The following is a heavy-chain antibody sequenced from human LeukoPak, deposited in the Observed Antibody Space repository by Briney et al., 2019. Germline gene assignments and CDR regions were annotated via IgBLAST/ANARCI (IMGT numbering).Heavy chain of an antibody. V-gene: IGHV3-48*03. CDR2: ISSSGSTI. CDR3: ARDPPGYDSSGLGGAFDI. J-gene: IGHJ3*02. Sequence: PGGSLRLSCPASGFTFSSYEMNWVRQAPGKVLEWVSYISSSGSTIYYADSVKGRFTISRDNAKNSLYLQMNSLRAEDTAVYYCARDPPGYDSSGLGGAFDIWGQGTMVTVSS. D-gene: IGHD3-22*01. CDR1: GFTFSSYE.